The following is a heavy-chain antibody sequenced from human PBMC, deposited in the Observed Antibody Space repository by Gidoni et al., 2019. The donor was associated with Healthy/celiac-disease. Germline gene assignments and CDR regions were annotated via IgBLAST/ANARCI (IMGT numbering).Heavy chain of an antibody. CDR3: ARDGPSEVIQLPDY. V-gene: IGHV3-33*01. J-gene: IGHJ4*02. CDR1: GFPFSSYG. Sequence: QVQLVESGGGVVQPGRSLRLSCAASGFPFSSYGMHWVRQAPGKGLEWVAVIWYDGSNKYYADSVKGRFTISRDNSKNTLYLQMNSLRAEDTAVYYCARDGPSEVIQLPDYWGQGTLVTVSS. D-gene: IGHD5-18*01. CDR2: IWYDGSNK.